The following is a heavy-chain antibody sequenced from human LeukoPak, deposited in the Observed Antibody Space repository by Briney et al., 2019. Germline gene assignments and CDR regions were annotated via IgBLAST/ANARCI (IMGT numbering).Heavy chain of an antibody. Sequence: GASVKVSCKASGYTFTSYGISWVRQAPGQGLEWMGWISAYNGNTNYAQKFQGRVTMTRDTSTSTVYMELSSLRSEDTAVYYCARETPTYCSSTSCYSFDYWGQGTLVTVSS. CDR2: ISAYNGNT. CDR3: ARETPTYCSSTSCYSFDY. D-gene: IGHD2-2*01. CDR1: GYTFTSYG. V-gene: IGHV1-18*01. J-gene: IGHJ4*02.